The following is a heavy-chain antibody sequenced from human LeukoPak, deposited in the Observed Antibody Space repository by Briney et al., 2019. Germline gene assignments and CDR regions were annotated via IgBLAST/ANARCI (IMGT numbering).Heavy chain of an antibody. J-gene: IGHJ6*04. CDR3: AASSGYSYYYYGMDV. V-gene: IGHV1-58*01. D-gene: IGHD5-18*01. CDR1: GFTFTSSA. Sequence: SVKVSCKASGFTFTSSAVQWVRQARGQRLEWIGWIVVSSGNTNYAQKFQERVTITRDMSTSTAYMELSSLRSEDTAVYYCAASSGYSYYYYGMDVWGKGTTVTVSS. CDR2: IVVSSGNT.